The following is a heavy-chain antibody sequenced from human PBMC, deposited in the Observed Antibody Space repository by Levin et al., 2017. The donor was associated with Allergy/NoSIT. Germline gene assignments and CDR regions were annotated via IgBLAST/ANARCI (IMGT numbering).Heavy chain of an antibody. D-gene: IGHD2-15*01. CDR3: ARRGLGRGGYFDY. J-gene: IGHJ4*02. V-gene: IGHV5-51*01. CDR2: IYPGDSDT. Sequence: GGSLRLSCKGSGYSFTSYWIGWVRQMPGKGLEWMGIIYPGDSDTRYSPSFQGQVTISADKSISTAYLQWSSLKASDTAMYYCARRGLGRGGYFDYWGQGTLVTVSS. CDR1: GYSFTSYW.